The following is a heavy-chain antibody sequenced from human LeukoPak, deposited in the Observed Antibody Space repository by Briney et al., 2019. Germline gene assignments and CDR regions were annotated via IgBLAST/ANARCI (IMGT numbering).Heavy chain of an antibody. V-gene: IGHV1-69*01. D-gene: IGHD3-9*01. CDR2: IIPIFGTA. CDR3: ARDLSGYYSLDY. J-gene: IGHJ4*02. Sequence: SVKVSCKASGGTFSSYAISWVRQAPGQGLEWMGGIIPIFGTANYAQKFQGRVTITADESTSTAYMELSSPRSEDTAVYYCARDLSGYYSLDYWGQGTLVTVSS. CDR1: GGTFSSYA.